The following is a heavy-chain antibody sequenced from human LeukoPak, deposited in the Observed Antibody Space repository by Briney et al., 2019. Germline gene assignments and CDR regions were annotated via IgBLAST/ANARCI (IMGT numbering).Heavy chain of an antibody. CDR1: GFTFSSYS. Sequence: GGSLRLSCAASGFTFSSYSMNWVRQAPGKGLEWVSSISSSYIYYADSVKGRFTISRDNAKNSLYLQMNSLRAEDTAVYYCARVDPRAAFDYWGQGTLVTVSS. J-gene: IGHJ4*02. CDR3: ARVDPRAAFDY. CDR2: ISSSYI. D-gene: IGHD2-15*01. V-gene: IGHV3-21*01.